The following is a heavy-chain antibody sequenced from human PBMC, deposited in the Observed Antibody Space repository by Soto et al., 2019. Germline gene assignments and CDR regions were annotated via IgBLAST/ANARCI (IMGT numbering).Heavy chain of an antibody. CDR1: GFTFYDYT. CDR3: AKDLSSGELSAYSSSSQYYYGMDV. CDR2: ISWDGGST. J-gene: IGHJ6*02. V-gene: IGHV3-43*01. Sequence: GGSLRLSCAASGFTFYDYTVHWVRQAPGKGLEWVSLISWDGGSTYYADSVKGRFTISRDNSKNSLYLQMNSLRTEDTALYYCAKDLSSGELSAYSSSSQYYYGMDVWGQGTTVTVSS. D-gene: IGHD6-6*01.